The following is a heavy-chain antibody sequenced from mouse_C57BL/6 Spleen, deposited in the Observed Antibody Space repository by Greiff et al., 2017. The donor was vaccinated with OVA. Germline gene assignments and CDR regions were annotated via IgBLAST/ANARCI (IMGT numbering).Heavy chain of an antibody. CDR1: GSTFTDYN. CDR3: ASATAY. CDR2: IKPNNGGT. V-gene: IGHV1-22*01. Sequence: VPLQQSGPELVKPGASVKMSCKASGSTFTDYNLHWVKQSHGQSLEWIGYIKPNNGGTSYNPKFKGKATLTVNKSSSPAYMELRNLTSEDSAVYYCASATAYWGQGTLVTVSA. D-gene: IGHD6-1*01. J-gene: IGHJ3*01.